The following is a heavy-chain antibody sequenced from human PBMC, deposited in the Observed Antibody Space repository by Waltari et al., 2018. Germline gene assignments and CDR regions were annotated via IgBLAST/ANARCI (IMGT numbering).Heavy chain of an antibody. J-gene: IGHJ4*02. CDR1: GDFGSDDH. V-gene: IGHV4-59*08. CDR3: ARLPTKYYDSIGWGFFDQ. D-gene: IGHD3-22*01. Sequence: HVQLQESGPGLVKPSETLSLTCTVSGDFGSDDHLTWIRQAPGKGLEWIAYLRNTGGTKCTPSLESRVTISAVTSKKQFSLRLTSVTAADTAVYYCARLPTKYYDSIGWGFFDQWGQGILVTVSS. CDR2: LRNTGGT.